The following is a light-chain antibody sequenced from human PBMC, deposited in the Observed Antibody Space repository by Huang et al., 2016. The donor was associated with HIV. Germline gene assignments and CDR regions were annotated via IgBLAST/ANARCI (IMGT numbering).Light chain of an antibody. J-gene: IGKJ2*01. Sequence: DIVMTQFPLSLPVIPEEPASISCRSSQSLLHSNGYNYLDWYVQKPGQSPQLLIYLGSNRASGVPDRVSGSGSGTDFTLKISRVEAEDVGIYYCMQALQTPMFTFGQGTKLEIK. CDR3: MQALQTPMFT. CDR2: LGS. V-gene: IGKV2-28*01. CDR1: QSLLHSNGYNY.